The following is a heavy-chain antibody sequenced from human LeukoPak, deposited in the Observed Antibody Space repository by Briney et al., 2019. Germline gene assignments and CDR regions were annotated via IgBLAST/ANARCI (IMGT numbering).Heavy chain of an antibody. V-gene: IGHV3-30-3*01. CDR1: GFTFSSYT. D-gene: IGHD3-22*01. CDR2: ISYDGSNK. CDR3: ARGLDSSGSYYLDH. J-gene: IGHJ4*02. Sequence: PGGSLRLSCAASGFTFSSYTMNWVRQPPGKGLEWVAVISYDGSNKYYADSVKGRFTISRDNSKNTLYLQMNSLRAEDTAVYYCARGLDSSGSYYLDHWGQGTLVTVSS.